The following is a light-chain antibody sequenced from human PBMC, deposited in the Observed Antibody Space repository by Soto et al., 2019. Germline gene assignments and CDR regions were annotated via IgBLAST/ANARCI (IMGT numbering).Light chain of an antibody. CDR2: GAS. J-gene: IGKJ2*01. CDR3: XXYGSSPRT. V-gene: IGKV3-20*01. Sequence: EIVLTQSPGTLSLSPGERATLSCRASQSVSSSXLAWYQPKPGQAPRLLIYGASSRATGIPDRFSGSGSGTDXXXXXXXXXXXDFAVYYCXXYGSSPRTFGQGTKLEIK. CDR1: QSVSSSX.